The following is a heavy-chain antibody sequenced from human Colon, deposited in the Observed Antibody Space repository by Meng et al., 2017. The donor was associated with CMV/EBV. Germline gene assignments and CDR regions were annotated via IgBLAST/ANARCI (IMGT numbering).Heavy chain of an antibody. J-gene: IGHJ6*02. Sequence: ASVKVSCKASGYTFTSYDINWVRQATGQGLEWMGWMNPNSGNTGYAQKFQGRVTMTRNTSISTAYMELSSLRSDDTAVYYCARDTSTIFGVVTTPDVWGQGTTVTVSS. CDR1: GYTFTSYD. V-gene: IGHV1-8*01. CDR3: ARDTSTIFGVVTTPDV. D-gene: IGHD3-3*01. CDR2: MNPNSGNT.